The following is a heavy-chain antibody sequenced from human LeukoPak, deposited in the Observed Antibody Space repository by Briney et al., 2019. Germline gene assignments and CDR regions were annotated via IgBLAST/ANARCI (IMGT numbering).Heavy chain of an antibody. Sequence: PGGSLRLSCEASGFTFGRSAMTWVRQTPGKGLEWFSSISSSGNTYNADSVKGRFTISRDNSKNLVNLQMNSLRAEDTAIYYCVKGRMSEDGLDFWGQGSLVTVSS. D-gene: IGHD5-24*01. J-gene: IGHJ4*02. CDR3: VKGRMSEDGLDF. CDR2: ISSSGNT. V-gene: IGHV3-23*01. CDR1: GFTFGRSA.